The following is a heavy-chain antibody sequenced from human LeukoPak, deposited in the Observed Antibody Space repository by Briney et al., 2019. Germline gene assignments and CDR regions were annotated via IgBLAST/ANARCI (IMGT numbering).Heavy chain of an antibody. CDR3: ARVYNWNYFDY. D-gene: IGHD1-20*01. CDR2: IKQDGSEK. CDR1: GFTFSNYW. Sequence: GGSLRLSCAASGFTFSNYWMSWVRQAPGKGLEWVADIKQDGSEKYYVDSVKGRFTISRDNAKNSLYLQMNSLRAGDTAVFYCARVYNWNYFDYWGQGTLVTVSS. J-gene: IGHJ4*02. V-gene: IGHV3-7*05.